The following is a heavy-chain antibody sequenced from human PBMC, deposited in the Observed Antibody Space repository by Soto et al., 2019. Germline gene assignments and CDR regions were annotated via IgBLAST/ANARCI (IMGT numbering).Heavy chain of an antibody. CDR2: IYPGDYET. CDR1: GYNFTTFW. CDR3: ARLGFPGAIYFDS. V-gene: IGHV5-51*01. J-gene: IGHJ4*02. Sequence: PGESLKISCKGSGYNFTTFWIGWVRQVPGKGLEWMGIIYPGDYETKYSPDFEGQVTISADRSTNTAYLQWRSLRASDTAMYYCARLGFPGAIYFDSWGLGTLVTVSS.